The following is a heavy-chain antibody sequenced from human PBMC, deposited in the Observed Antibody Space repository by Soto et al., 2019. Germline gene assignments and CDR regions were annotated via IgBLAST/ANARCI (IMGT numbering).Heavy chain of an antibody. CDR2: ISSAGRNK. CDR1: GFTFSRYG. V-gene: IGHV3-30*18. Sequence: QVQLVESGGGVVQPGRSLRLSCAASGFTFSRYGLHWVRQAPGQGLEWVAVISSAGRNKYYADSVKGRFTISRYISKNTLYLQMNSRRAEDTAVYYCAKDPYCSGGSCVLGMDVWGQGTTVTVSS. D-gene: IGHD2-15*01. CDR3: AKDPYCSGGSCVLGMDV. J-gene: IGHJ6*02.